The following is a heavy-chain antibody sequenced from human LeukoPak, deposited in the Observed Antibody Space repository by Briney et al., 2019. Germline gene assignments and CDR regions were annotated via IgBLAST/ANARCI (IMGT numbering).Heavy chain of an antibody. J-gene: IGHJ4*02. CDR3: ARDLCSSTSCYNGY. D-gene: IGHD2-2*02. CDR2: IKQDGSDK. Sequence: PGGSLRLSCAASGFTFSTYWMSWVRQAPGKGLEWVANIKQDGSDKYYVDSVKGRFTISRDNAKNSLYLQMNSLRAEDTAVYYCARDLCSSTSCYNGYWGQGTLVTVSS. V-gene: IGHV3-7*01. CDR1: GFTFSTYW.